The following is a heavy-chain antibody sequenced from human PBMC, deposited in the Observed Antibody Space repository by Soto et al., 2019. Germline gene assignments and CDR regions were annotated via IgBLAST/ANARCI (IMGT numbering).Heavy chain of an antibody. V-gene: IGHV3-73*02. CDR2: IRSKPNNYAT. CDR3: AGDFYYNMDV. Sequence: EVQLVESGGGLVHPGGSLKLSCAASGFPFNGSAMHWVRQASGKGLEWVGRIRSKPNNYATAYAASLKGRFTISRDDSKNTAYLQMNSLKTEDTAVYYCAGDFYYNMDVWGQGTTVTVSS. J-gene: IGHJ6*02. CDR1: GFPFNGSA.